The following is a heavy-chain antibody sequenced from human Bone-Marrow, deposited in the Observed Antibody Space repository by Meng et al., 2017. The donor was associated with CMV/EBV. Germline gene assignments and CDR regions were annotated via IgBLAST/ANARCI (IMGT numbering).Heavy chain of an antibody. Sequence: SETLSLTCTVSGGSISSSSYYWGWIRQPPGKGLEWIGSIYYSGSTYYNPSLKSRVTISVDTSKNQFSLKLSSVTAADTAVYYCVTRYSSGWTYDYWGQGTLVTVSS. V-gene: IGHV4-39*07. CDR1: GGSISSSSYY. D-gene: IGHD6-19*01. CDR3: VTRYSSGWTYDY. CDR2: IYYSGST. J-gene: IGHJ4*02.